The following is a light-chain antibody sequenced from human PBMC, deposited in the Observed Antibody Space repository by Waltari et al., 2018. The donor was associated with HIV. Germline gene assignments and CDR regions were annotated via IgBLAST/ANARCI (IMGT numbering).Light chain of an antibody. CDR2: GKN. CDR1: SSNIGAGYD. J-gene: IGLJ2*01. CDR3: QSYDSSLSGFV. V-gene: IGLV1-40*01. Sequence: QSVLTQPPSVSGAPGQRVTISCTGSSSNIGAGYDVHWYQQLPGTAPKLLIYGKNIRPSGVPDRFSGSKSGTSPSLTITGLQAEDEADYYCQSYDSSLSGFVFGGGTKLTVL.